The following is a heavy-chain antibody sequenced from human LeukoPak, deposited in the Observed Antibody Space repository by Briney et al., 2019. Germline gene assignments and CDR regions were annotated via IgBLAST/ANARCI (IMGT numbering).Heavy chain of an antibody. Sequence: GGSLRLSCAASGFIFSNYAMYWVRQAPGKGLEWVSAISGRSDNTYYADSVKGRFTLSRDSSKNTLYLQMNSLRADDTAVYYCAKWGDYDVLSGYYVSDFWGQGTLVTVSS. J-gene: IGHJ4*02. CDR1: GFIFSNYA. CDR3: AKWGDYDVLSGYYVSDF. V-gene: IGHV3-23*01. D-gene: IGHD3-9*01. CDR2: ISGRSDNT.